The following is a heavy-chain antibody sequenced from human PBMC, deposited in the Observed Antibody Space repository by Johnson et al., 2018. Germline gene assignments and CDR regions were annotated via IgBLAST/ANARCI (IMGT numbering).Heavy chain of an antibody. CDR2: IIHTGST. J-gene: IGHJ6*03. V-gene: IGHV4-34*12. Sequence: QVQLQQWGAGLLKPSETLSLTCAVFGGSFSTYYWSWIRQSPGKGLEWIGEIIHTGSTKYNPSLKSRVTISVDTSKNPFSLRLSSVTAADTAVYYCARVSSGEYYYNFVDVWGKGTTVTVSS. CDR3: ARVSSGEYYYNFVDV. CDR1: GGSFSTYY. D-gene: IGHD6-6*01.